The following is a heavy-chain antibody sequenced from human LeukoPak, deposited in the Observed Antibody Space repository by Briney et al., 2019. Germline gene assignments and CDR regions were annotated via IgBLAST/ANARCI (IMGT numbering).Heavy chain of an antibody. J-gene: IGHJ4*02. V-gene: IGHV4-59*01. CDR1: GGSISSYY. Sequence: SETLSLTCTVSGGSISSYYWSWIRQPPGKGLEWIGYIYNSGSTNYNPSLKSRVTISVDTSKNQFSLKLSSVTAADTAVYYCARGRVELDYWGQGTLVTVSS. D-gene: IGHD1-26*01. CDR3: ARGRVELDY. CDR2: IYNSGST.